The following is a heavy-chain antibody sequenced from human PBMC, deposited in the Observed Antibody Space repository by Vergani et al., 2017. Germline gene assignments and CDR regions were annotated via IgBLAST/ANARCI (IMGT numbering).Heavy chain of an antibody. J-gene: IGHJ4*02. D-gene: IGHD3-10*01. V-gene: IGHV3-30-3*01. CDR2: ISYDGSNK. Sequence: QVQLVESGGGVVQPGRSLRLSCAASGFTFSSYAMHWVRQAPGKGLEWVAVISYDGSNKYYADSVKGRFTISRDNSKNTLYLQMNILRAEDTAVYYCGRDGFITMVRGVIDYWGQGTLVTVSS. CDR3: GRDGFITMVRGVIDY. CDR1: GFTFSSYA.